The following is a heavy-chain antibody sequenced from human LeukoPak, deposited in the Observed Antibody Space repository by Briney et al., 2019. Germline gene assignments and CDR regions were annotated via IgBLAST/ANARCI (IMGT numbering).Heavy chain of an antibody. D-gene: IGHD3-22*01. V-gene: IGHV4-31*03. J-gene: IGHJ4*02. Sequence: PSETLSLTCTVSGGYISRRVYYWSWIRQHPGKGLEWIGYIYCSVSTYYTPSLKSRVTISVDTSKNQFSLKLSSVTAADTAVYYCARANYYDSRGPPSGLYYWGQGTLVTVSS. CDR3: ARANYYDSRGPPSGLYY. CDR2: IYCSVST. CDR1: GGYISRRVYY.